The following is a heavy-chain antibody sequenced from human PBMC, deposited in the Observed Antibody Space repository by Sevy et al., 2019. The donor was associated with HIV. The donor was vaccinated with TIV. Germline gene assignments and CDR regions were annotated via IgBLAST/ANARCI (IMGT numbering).Heavy chain of an antibody. J-gene: IGHJ4*02. CDR1: GFTFSSYG. Sequence: GGSLRLSCAASGFTFSSYGMHWVRQAPGKGLEWVAVISYDGSNKYYADSVKGRFTISRDNSKNTLYLQMNSLRAEDTAVYYCAKVGWWSWIDYWGQGTLVTVSS. CDR2: ISYDGSNK. V-gene: IGHV3-30*18. CDR3: AKVGWWSWIDY. D-gene: IGHD2-15*01.